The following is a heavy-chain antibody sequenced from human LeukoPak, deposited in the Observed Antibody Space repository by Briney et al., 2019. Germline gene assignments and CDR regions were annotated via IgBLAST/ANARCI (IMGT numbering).Heavy chain of an antibody. J-gene: IGHJ6*04. Sequence: PSETLSLTCTVSGGSISSDGYYSSWIRQHPGKGLEWIGYIHYSGSAYYNPSLKSRVTISIDTSKNQFSLRLTSVTAADTAMYYWARNFVLIQTGTPGGSYYYSVMDVGGKGTTVPVSS. D-gene: IGHD2-8*01. V-gene: IGHV4-31*03. CDR2: IHYSGSA. CDR1: GGSISSDGYY. CDR3: ARNFVLIQTGTPGGSYYYSVMDV.